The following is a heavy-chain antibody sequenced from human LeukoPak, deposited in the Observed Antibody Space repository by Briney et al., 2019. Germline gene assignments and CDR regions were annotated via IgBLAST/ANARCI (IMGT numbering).Heavy chain of an antibody. CDR3: ARVMGYYCDSSGPADV. Sequence: ATVKVSCEASGYTFTSYGISWVRQAPGQGLEWMGWISAYNGNTNYAQKLQGRVTMTTDTSTSTADMELRSLRSDDTAVYYCARVMGYYCDSSGPADVWGQGTTVTVSS. J-gene: IGHJ6*02. CDR2: ISAYNGNT. V-gene: IGHV1-18*01. D-gene: IGHD3-22*01. CDR1: GYTFTSYG.